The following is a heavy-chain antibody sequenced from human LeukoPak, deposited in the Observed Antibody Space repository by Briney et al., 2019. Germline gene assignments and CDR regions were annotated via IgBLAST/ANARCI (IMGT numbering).Heavy chain of an antibody. CDR1: GFTFSSYS. Sequence: GGSLRLSCAASGFTFSSYSMNWVRQAPGKGMEWVSYISSSSSTIYYADSVKGRFTISRDNAKNSLYLQMNSLRAEDTAVYYCARDRVTVPSTYYYYYYMDVWGKGTTVTISS. CDR3: ARDRVTVPSTYYYYYYMDV. J-gene: IGHJ6*03. D-gene: IGHD4-17*01. V-gene: IGHV3-48*01. CDR2: ISSSSSTI.